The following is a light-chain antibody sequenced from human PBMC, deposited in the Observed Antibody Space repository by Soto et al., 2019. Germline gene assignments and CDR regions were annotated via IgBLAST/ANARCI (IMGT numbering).Light chain of an antibody. CDR3: QQYGSSPLWT. V-gene: IGKV3-20*01. J-gene: IGKJ1*01. CDR1: QSVSSSY. CDR2: GAS. Sequence: IVLTQSQGTLSLSPGERATLSCRASQSVSSSYLAWYRQKPGQAPRLLIYGASSRATGIPDRFSGSGSGTDFTLTISRLEPEDFAVYYCQQYGSSPLWTFGQGTRWIS.